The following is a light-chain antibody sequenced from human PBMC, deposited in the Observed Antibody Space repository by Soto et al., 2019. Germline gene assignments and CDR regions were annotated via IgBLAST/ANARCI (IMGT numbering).Light chain of an antibody. CDR2: DVS. V-gene: IGLV2-14*01. CDR3: SSYTTSNTRQIV. Sequence: QSALTQPASVSGSPGQSITISCTGTSSDVGGYNYVSWYQQHPGKAPKFMIYDVSNRPSGVSNRFSGSKSGNTASLTISVLQAEDEGDYYCSSYTTSNTRQIVFGTGTKLTVL. CDR1: SSDVGGYNY. J-gene: IGLJ1*01.